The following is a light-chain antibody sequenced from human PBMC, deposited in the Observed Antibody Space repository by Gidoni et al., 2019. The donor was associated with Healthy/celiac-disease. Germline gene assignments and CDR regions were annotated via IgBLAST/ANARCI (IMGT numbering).Light chain of an antibody. CDR2: AAS. CDR3: QQSYSTPES. V-gene: IGKV1-39*01. CDR1: QSISSY. Sequence: DIQMTQSPSSLSASVGDRVTITCRASQSISSYLNWYQQKPGKAPKLLIYAASSLQSGVPSRFSGSGSGTDFTLTISSLQPEDFATYYCQQSYSTPESFGGGTKGEIK. J-gene: IGKJ4*01.